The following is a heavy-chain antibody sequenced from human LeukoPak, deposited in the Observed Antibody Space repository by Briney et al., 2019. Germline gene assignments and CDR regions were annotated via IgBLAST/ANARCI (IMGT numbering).Heavy chain of an antibody. V-gene: IGHV4-34*01. D-gene: IGHD3-10*01. Sequence: PETLSLTCAVYGGSFSGYYWSWIRQPPGKGLEWIGEINHSGSTNYNPSLKSRVTISVDTSKNQFSLKLSSVTAADTAVYYCARRGAVLLWFGELLGRSSNYFDYWGQGTLVTVSS. J-gene: IGHJ4*02. CDR2: INHSGST. CDR1: GGSFSGYY. CDR3: ARRGAVLLWFGELLGRSSNYFDY.